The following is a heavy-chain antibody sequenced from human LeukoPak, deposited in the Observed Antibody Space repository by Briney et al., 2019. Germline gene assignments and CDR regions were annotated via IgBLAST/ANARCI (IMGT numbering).Heavy chain of an antibody. V-gene: IGHV3-21*01. D-gene: IGHD3/OR15-3a*01. CDR2: ISRSSSYI. CDR3: SREMDGDWYGGFDY. Sequence: GGSLRLSCAASGFIFSSYTINWVRQAPGKGLEWVSSISRSSSYIYYADSVKGRFTISRDNGKNSLYLQMNSLRAEGTAVYYCSREMDGDWYGGFDYWGQGTLVTVSS. CDR1: GFIFSSYT. J-gene: IGHJ4*02.